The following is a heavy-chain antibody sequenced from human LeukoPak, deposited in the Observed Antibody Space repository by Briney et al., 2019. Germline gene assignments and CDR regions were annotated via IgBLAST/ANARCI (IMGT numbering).Heavy chain of an antibody. V-gene: IGHV1-2*02. CDR1: GYTLTELS. Sequence: GASVKVSCKVSGYTLTELSMHWVRQAPGQGLEWMGWITPNSGGTNYAQRFQGRVTMTRDTSISTAYMELSRLRSDDTAVYYCAREAYDSGSFRTDYYYMDVWGKGTTVTISS. CDR3: AREAYDSGSFRTDYYYMDV. J-gene: IGHJ6*03. CDR2: ITPNSGGT. D-gene: IGHD3-10*01.